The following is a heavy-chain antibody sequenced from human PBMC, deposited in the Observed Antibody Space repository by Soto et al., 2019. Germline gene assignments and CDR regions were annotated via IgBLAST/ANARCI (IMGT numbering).Heavy chain of an antibody. J-gene: IGHJ4*02. CDR1: GFTFSSSA. D-gene: IGHD3-22*01. Sequence: GGSLRLSCAASGFTFSSSAMSWVRQAPGKGLEWVSAISGSGGSTYYADSVKGRFTISRDNSKNTLYLQMNSLRAEDTAVYYCAKDQYYYDSSGYFDYWGQGTLVTVSS. V-gene: IGHV3-23*01. CDR3: AKDQYYYDSSGYFDY. CDR2: ISGSGGST.